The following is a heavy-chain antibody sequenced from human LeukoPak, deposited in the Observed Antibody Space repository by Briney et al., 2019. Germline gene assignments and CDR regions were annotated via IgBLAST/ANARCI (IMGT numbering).Heavy chain of an antibody. CDR3: ARVKQGVVAYDY. Sequence: PSETLSLTCTVSGGSISSYYWSWIRQPPGKGLEWIGYIYYSGSTNYNPSLKSRVTISVDTSKNQLSLKLSSVTAADTAVYYCARVKQGVVAYDYWGQGTLVTVSS. D-gene: IGHD3-22*01. V-gene: IGHV4-59*01. J-gene: IGHJ4*02. CDR1: GGSISSYY. CDR2: IYYSGST.